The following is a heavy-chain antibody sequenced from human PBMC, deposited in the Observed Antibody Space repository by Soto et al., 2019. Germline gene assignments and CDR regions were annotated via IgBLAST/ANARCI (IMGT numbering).Heavy chain of an antibody. CDR1: GFTFSTYA. Sequence: PGGSLRLSCAASGFTFSTYAMTWVRQAPGKGLEWVSMISSSGDGTYYEDSVKGRFTISRDNSRNTLNLQMNSLRAEDTAVYYCAKNGDFWSWGMDVWGQGTTVTV. V-gene: IGHV3-23*01. D-gene: IGHD3-3*01. CDR3: AKNGDFWSWGMDV. CDR2: ISSSGDGT. J-gene: IGHJ6*02.